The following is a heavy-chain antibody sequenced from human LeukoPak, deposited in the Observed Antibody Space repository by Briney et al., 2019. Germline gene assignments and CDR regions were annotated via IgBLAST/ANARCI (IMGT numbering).Heavy chain of an antibody. CDR3: AREPPGY. CDR2: IYYSGST. Sequence: SETLSLTCTVSGGSISSSSYYWGWIRQPPGKGLEWIGSIYYSGSTYYNPSLKSRVTISIDASKNQFSLKLSSVTAADTAVYYCAREPPGYWGQGILVTVSS. V-gene: IGHV4-39*07. J-gene: IGHJ4*02. CDR1: GGSISSSSYY.